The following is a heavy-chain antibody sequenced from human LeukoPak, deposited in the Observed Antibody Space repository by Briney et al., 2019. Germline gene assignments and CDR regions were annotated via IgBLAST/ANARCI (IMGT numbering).Heavy chain of an antibody. CDR3: ARDGRYFDWLIVGYDM. J-gene: IGHJ3*02. V-gene: IGHV4-38-2*02. D-gene: IGHD3-9*01. Sequence: KPSETLSLTCAVSGYSISSGYYWGLIRPPPGRGVEGNGIICNSGSTYYDPSVKGPVTISVDTSKNQFSLKLSAVTAADTAVYYCARDGRYFDWLIVGYDMWGQGTMVTVSS. CDR1: GYSISSGYY. CDR2: ICNSGST.